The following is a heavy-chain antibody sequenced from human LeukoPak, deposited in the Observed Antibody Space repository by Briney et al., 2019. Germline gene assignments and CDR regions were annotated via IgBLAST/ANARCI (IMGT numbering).Heavy chain of an antibody. CDR2: IYTSGST. D-gene: IGHD3-22*01. V-gene: IGHV4-4*07. CDR1: GGSISSYY. J-gene: IGHJ4*02. CDR3: ASTEITMIVGAFDY. Sequence: SETLSLTCTVSGGSISSYYWSWIRQPAGKGLEWIGRIYTSGSTNYNPSLKSRVTMSVDTSKNQFSLKLSSVTAADTAVYYCASTEITMIVGAFDYWGQGTLVTVSS.